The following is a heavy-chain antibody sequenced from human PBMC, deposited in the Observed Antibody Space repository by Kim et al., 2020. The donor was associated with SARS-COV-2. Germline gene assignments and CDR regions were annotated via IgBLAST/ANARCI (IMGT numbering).Heavy chain of an antibody. D-gene: IGHD5-18*01. V-gene: IGHV4-34*13. J-gene: IGHJ6*02. CDR3: ASSGDTATVFYCGMDV. Sequence: SLKRRVTISVDTSKNPFSLKLSSVTAADTAVYYCASSGDTATVFYCGMDVWGQGTTVTVSS.